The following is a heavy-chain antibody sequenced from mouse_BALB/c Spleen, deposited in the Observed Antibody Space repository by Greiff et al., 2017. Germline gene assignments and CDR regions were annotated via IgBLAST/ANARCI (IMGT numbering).Heavy chain of an antibody. CDR2: ISSGSSTN. V-gene: IGHV5-17*02. CDR3: EGREGLSDWYFDV. Sequence: EVKLEESGGGLVQPGGSRKLSCAASGFTFSSYGMHWVRQSPEKGLEWVAYISSGSSTNYYADTVKGRFTISRDNPENTLFVQMTSLRSEETAMCYCEGREGLSDWYFDVWGAGTTVTVSS. J-gene: IGHJ1*01. CDR1: GFTFSSYG. D-gene: IGHD3-2*02.